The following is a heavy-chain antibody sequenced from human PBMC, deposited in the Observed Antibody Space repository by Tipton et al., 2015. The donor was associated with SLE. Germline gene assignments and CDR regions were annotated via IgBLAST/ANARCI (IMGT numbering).Heavy chain of an antibody. CDR3: ARGVTGYYYFCYMDV. V-gene: IGHV4-34*01. J-gene: IGHJ6*03. CDR2: INYSGST. D-gene: IGHD1-20*01. Sequence: TLSLTCAVYGGSFSGYYWTWIRQPPGKGLEWIGEINYSGSTNYNPSLKSRVTISVDTSKNQFSLNLNSVTAADTAVYYCARGVTGYYYFCYMDVWGRGTTVTVSS. CDR1: GGSFSGYY.